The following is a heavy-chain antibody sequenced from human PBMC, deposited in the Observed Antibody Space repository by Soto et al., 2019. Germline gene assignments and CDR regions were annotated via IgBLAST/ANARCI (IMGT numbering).Heavy chain of an antibody. CDR2: ISAYNGNT. V-gene: IGHV1-18*01. CDR1: GYSFTRYG. D-gene: IGHD6-19*01. J-gene: IGHJ4*02. Sequence: ASVKVSCKASGYSFTRYGISWVRQATGQGLEWMGWISAYNGNTNYAQKLQGRVTMTTDTSTSTAYMELRSLRSDDTAVYYCARDPVGSSGWYAASWGQGTLVTVSS. CDR3: ARDPVGSSGWYAAS.